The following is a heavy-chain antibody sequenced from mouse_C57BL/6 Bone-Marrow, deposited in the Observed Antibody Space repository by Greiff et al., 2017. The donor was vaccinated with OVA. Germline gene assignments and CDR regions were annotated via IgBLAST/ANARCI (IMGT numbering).Heavy chain of an antibody. J-gene: IGHJ3*01. CDR3: ARWMATFAY. D-gene: IGHD2-3*01. CDR1: GYTFTSYG. CDR2: IYPRSGNT. V-gene: IGHV1-81*01. Sequence: VQLQQSGAELARPGASVKLSCKASGYTFTSYGISWVKQRTGQGLEWIGEIYPRSGNTYYNEKFKGKATLTADKSSSTAYMELRSLTSEDSAVYFCARWMATFAYWGQGTLVTVSA.